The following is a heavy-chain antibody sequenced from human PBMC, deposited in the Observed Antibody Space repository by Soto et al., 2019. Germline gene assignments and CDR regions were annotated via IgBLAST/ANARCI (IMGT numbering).Heavy chain of an antibody. CDR3: TTGIYYDILTGYHNVAY. D-gene: IGHD3-9*01. J-gene: IGHJ4*02. CDR2: IKSKTDGGTA. CDR1: GFNLSHPW. V-gene: IGHV3-15*01. Sequence: GGSLRLSCVASGFNLSHPWVTWVRQAAGKGLEWVGRIKSKTDGGTADYAAPVKGRATISRDDSKNTVYLQMNSLKTEDTAVYYCTTGIYYDILTGYHNVAYWGQGALVTVSS.